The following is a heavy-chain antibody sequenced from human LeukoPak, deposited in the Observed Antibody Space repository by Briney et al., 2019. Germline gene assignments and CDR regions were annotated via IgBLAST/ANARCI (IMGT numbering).Heavy chain of an antibody. CDR2: FDPEDGET. Sequence: ASVKVSCTVSGYTLTELSMHWVRQAPGKGLEWMGGFDPEDGETIYAQKFQGRVTMTEDTSTDTACMELSSLRSEDTAVYYCATSDIYDSSGYYYNWGQGTLVTVSS. CDR1: GYTLTELS. D-gene: IGHD3-22*01. J-gene: IGHJ4*02. V-gene: IGHV1-24*01. CDR3: ATSDIYDSSGYYYN.